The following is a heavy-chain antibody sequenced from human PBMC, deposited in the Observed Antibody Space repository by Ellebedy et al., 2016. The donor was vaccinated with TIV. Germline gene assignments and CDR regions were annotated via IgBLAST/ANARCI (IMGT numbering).Heavy chain of an antibody. J-gene: IGHJ3*02. D-gene: IGHD1-7*01. CDR3: ARKERDWDSTAGAFDI. CDR1: GGSISSYY. Sequence: GSLRLSXTVSGGSISSYYWSWIRQPPGKGLEWIGYIYYSGSTNYNPSLKSRVTISVDTSKNQFSLKLSSVTAADTAVYYCARKERDWDSTAGAFDIWGQGTMVTVSS. CDR2: IYYSGST. V-gene: IGHV4-59*01.